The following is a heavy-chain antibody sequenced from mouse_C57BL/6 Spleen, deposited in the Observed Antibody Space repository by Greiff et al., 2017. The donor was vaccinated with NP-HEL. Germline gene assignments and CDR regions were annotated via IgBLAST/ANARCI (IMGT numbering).Heavy chain of an antibody. J-gene: IGHJ4*01. CDR2: IWRGGST. CDR3: AKNYYGSYYYAMDY. V-gene: IGHV2-5*01. CDR1: GFSLTSYG. D-gene: IGHD1-1*01. Sequence: VKLQQSGPGLVQPSQSLSITCTVSGFSLTSYGVHWVRQSPGKGLEWLGVIWRGGSTDYNAAFMSRLSITKDNSKSQVFFKMNSLQADDTAIYYCAKNYYGSYYYAMDYWGQGTSVTVSS.